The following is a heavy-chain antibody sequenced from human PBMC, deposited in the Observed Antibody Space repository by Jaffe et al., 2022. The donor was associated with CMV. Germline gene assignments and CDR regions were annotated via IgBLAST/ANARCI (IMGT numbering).Heavy chain of an antibody. J-gene: IGHJ6*03. D-gene: IGHD2-15*01. CDR1: GFIFSDYC. CDR3: AKIVQGDYYLDV. CDR2: VCSSGTTI. Sequence: QVQLVESGGGLVKPGGSLRLSCAASGFIFSDYCMAWIRQAPRKGLQWVSYVCSSGTTIYYADSVKGRFTISRDNAKNSLFLEMDSLRAEDSAIYYCAKIVQGDYYLDVWGQGTTVTVSS. V-gene: IGHV3-11*01.